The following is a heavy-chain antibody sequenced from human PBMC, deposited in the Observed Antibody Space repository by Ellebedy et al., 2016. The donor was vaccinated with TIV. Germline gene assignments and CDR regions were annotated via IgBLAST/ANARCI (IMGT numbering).Heavy chain of an antibody. Sequence: SVKVSCXASGGNFSSYAFSWVRQAPGQGLEWMGGISPLFGTPDYAQKFQGRVTITADESTDSAYMELSSLRSDDTAVYYCASRGSGWYPRDWFNPWGPGTLVTVSS. J-gene: IGHJ5*02. CDR2: ISPLFGTP. V-gene: IGHV1-69*13. D-gene: IGHD6-13*01. CDR3: ASRGSGWYPRDWFNP. CDR1: GGNFSSYA.